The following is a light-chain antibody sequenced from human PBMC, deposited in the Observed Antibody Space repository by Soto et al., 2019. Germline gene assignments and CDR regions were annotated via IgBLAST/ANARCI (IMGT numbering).Light chain of an antibody. V-gene: IGKV1-5*01. Sequence: DIQMTQSPTTLSASVGARFTITCRASQSISSWLAWYPHKPGKAPKLLIYAASSLQSGVPSRFSGSGSGTDFTLTISSLQPEDFAVYYCQQYNNWPPETFGQGTKVDIK. CDR2: AAS. CDR3: QQYNNWPPET. CDR1: QSISSW. J-gene: IGKJ1*01.